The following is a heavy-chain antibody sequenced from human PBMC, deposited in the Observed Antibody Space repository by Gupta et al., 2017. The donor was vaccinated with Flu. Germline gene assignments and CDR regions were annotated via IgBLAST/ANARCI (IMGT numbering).Heavy chain of an antibody. V-gene: IGHV6-1*01. Sequence: QVQLQQSGPGLVKPSQTLALPCAISGDSVSSNSAAWNWIRQSPSRGLEWLGRTYYRSRWGDDYAESVKSRITINPDTSKNQFSLQLNSVTPEDTAVYFCARERQRLGQEAEGNFDYWGQGTLVTVSS. J-gene: IGHJ4*02. CDR2: TYYRSRWGD. CDR1: GDSVSSNSAA. CDR3: ARERQRLGQEAEGNFDY. D-gene: IGHD1/OR15-1a*01.